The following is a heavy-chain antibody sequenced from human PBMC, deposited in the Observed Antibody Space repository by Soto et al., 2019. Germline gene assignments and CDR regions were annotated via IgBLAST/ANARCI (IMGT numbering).Heavy chain of an antibody. CDR2: INHSGST. V-gene: IGHV4-34*01. CDR3: ARGRVLLWRHFDY. D-gene: IGHD3-3*01. J-gene: IGHJ4*02. CDR1: GGSFSGYY. Sequence: QVQLQQWGAGLLKPSETLSLTCAVYGGSFSGYYWSWIRQPPGKGLEWIGEINHSGSTNYNPSLKSRVTISVDTSMNQFSLKLSSVTAADTAVYYCARGRVLLWRHFDYWGQGTMVTVSS.